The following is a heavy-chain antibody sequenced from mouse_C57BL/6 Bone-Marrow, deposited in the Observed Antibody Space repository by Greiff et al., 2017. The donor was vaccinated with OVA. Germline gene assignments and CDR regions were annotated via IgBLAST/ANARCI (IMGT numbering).Heavy chain of an antibody. CDR1: GFSFNTYA. CDR2: IRSKSNNYAT. V-gene: IGHV10-1*01. CDR3: VRHSNYYYAMDY. D-gene: IGHD2-5*01. J-gene: IGHJ4*01. Sequence: VQLKESGGGLVQPKGSLKLSCAASGFSFNTYAMNWVRQAPGKGLEWVARIRSKSNNYATYYADSVKDRFTISRDDSESMLYLQMNNMKTEDTAMDYWVRHSNYYYAMDYWGQGNAVTVTS.